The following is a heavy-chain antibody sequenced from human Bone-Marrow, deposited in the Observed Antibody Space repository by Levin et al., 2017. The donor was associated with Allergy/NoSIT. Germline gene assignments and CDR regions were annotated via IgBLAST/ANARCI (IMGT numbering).Heavy chain of an antibody. V-gene: IGHV1-69*01. J-gene: IGHJ4*02. D-gene: IGHD5-18*01. CDR2: IIPIFGTA. CDR3: ARAPPYSYGLGY. Sequence: KISCKASGGTFSSYAISWVRQAPGQGLEWMGGIIPIFGTANYAQKFQGRVTITADESTSTAYMELSSLRSEDTAVYYCARAPPYSYGLGYWGQGTLVTVSS. CDR1: GGTFSSYA.